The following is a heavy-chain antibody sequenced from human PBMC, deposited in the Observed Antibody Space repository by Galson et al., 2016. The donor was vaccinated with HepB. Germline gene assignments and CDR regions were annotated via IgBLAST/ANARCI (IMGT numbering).Heavy chain of an antibody. V-gene: IGHV3-74*01. CDR2: IETDGRST. Sequence: SLRLSCAASGFTFSNYWIHWVRQAPGKGLVWASRIETDGRSTSYAEATEGRFTISRDNAKNTVYLQMNSLRVEDTAVYYCARDPHSYGGEAADTFDIWGQGTMVTVSS. J-gene: IGHJ3*02. D-gene: IGHD4-23*01. CDR3: ARDPHSYGGEAADTFDI. CDR1: GFTFSNYW.